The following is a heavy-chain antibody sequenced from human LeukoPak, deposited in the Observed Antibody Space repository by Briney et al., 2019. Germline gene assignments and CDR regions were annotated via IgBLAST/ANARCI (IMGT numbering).Heavy chain of an antibody. CDR3: AKDQLAHYYGSGSYYGY. CDR1: GFTFSSYA. J-gene: IGHJ4*02. CDR2: ISGSGDST. Sequence: GGSLRLSCAASGFTFSSYAISWVRQAPGKGLEWVSAISGSGDSTYYADSVKGRFTISRDSSKNTLYLQMNSLRAEDTAVYYCAKDQLAHYYGSGSYYGYWGQGTLVTVSS. D-gene: IGHD3-10*01. V-gene: IGHV3-23*01.